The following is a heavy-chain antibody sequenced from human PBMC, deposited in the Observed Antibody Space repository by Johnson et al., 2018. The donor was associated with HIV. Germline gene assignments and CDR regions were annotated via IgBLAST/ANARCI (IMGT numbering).Heavy chain of an antibody. Sequence: VQLVESGGGVVRPGGSLRLSCAASGFTFDDYGMSWVRQAPGKGLEWVSGINWNGGSTGYADSVKGRFTISRDNARNSLYLQMNSLRAEDTAVYYCASLMRMGNAFDIWGQGTMVTVSS. D-gene: IGHD2-15*01. V-gene: IGHV3-20*04. CDR3: ASLMRMGNAFDI. CDR2: INWNGGST. J-gene: IGHJ3*02. CDR1: GFTFDDYG.